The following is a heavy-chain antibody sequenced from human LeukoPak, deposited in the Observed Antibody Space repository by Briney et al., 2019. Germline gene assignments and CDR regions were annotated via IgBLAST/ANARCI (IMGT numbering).Heavy chain of an antibody. V-gene: IGHV4-61*02. CDR1: GDSISSGDYY. CDR3: ARSMVRGIITGVFDY. CDR2: IYTSGDT. J-gene: IGHJ4*02. D-gene: IGHD3-10*01. Sequence: SQTLSLTCTVSGDSISSGDYYWSWIRQPAGKGLEWIGRIYTSGDTNYNPSLRSRVTISLDTSKNQFSLKLSSVTAADTAVYYCARSMVRGIITGVFDYWGQGTLVTVSS.